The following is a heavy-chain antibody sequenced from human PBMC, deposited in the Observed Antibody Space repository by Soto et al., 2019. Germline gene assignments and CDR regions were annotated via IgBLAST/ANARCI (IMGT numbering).Heavy chain of an antibody. CDR1: GFTFDDYA. Sequence: EVQLVESGGGLVQPGRSLRLSCAASGFTFDDYAMHWVRQVPGKGPEWVSGISGNSGSRGYAESVRGRFTISRDNAKNSLYLQMNSLRAEDTALYYCAINKGELEILKTTVTTFWGPFHIWGQGTMVTVSS. CDR3: AINKGELEILKTTVTTFWGPFHI. V-gene: IGHV3-9*01. D-gene: IGHD4-4*01. J-gene: IGHJ3*02. CDR2: ISGNSGSR.